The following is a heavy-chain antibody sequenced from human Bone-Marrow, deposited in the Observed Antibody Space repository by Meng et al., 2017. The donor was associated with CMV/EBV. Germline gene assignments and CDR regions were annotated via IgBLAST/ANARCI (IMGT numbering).Heavy chain of an antibody. V-gene: IGHV3-48*04. CDR1: GFTFSSYS. CDR2: ISSSSSTI. D-gene: IGHD6-13*01. Sequence: GGSLRLSCAASGFTFSSYSMNWVRQAPGKGLEWVSHISSSSSTIYYADSVKGRFTISRDNAKNSLYLQMNSLRVEDTAVYYCARDRSRVGSSWVSFDYWGQGTLVTVSS. J-gene: IGHJ4*02. CDR3: ARDRSRVGSSWVSFDY.